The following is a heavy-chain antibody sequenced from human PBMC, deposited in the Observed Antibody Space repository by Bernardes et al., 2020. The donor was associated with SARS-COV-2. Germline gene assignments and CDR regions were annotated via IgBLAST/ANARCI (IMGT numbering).Heavy chain of an antibody. CDR1: GYIFTIYG. CDR3: SRRGRYNWNDRGDAFDI. V-gene: IGHV1-18*01. Sequence: ASMKVSCKASGYIFTIYGISWVRQAPGQGLEWMGWISVYNGNTNYAQKLQGRVTMTTDTSTSTAYMELRSLRSDDTAVYYCSRRGRYNWNDRGDAFDIWGQGTMVTVSS. CDR2: ISVYNGNT. D-gene: IGHD1-1*01. J-gene: IGHJ3*02.